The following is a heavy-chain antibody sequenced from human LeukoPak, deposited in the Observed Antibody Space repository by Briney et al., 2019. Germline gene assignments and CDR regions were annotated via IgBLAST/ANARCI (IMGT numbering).Heavy chain of an antibody. D-gene: IGHD3-3*01. V-gene: IGHV4-39*07. CDR2: IYYSGST. CDR1: GGSISSSSYY. Sequence: PSETLSLTCTVSGGSISSSSYYWGWIRQPPGKGLEWIGSIYYSGSTYYNPSLKSRVTISVDTSKNQFSLKLSSVTAADTAVYYCAREPPNYDFWSGSEDWGQGTLVTVSS. CDR3: AREPPNYDFWSGSED. J-gene: IGHJ4*02.